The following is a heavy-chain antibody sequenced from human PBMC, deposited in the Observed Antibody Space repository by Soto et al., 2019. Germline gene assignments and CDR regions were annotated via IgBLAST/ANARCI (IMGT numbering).Heavy chain of an antibody. CDR3: ARVVTATSHYFDC. CDR1: GGSFSGYY. Sequence: SETLSLTCAVYGGSFSGYYWSWIRRPPGKGLEWIGEINHSGSTNYNPSLKSRVTISVDTSKNQFSLKLSSVTAADTAVYYCARVVTATSHYFDCWGQGTLVTVSS. J-gene: IGHJ4*02. V-gene: IGHV4-34*01. CDR2: INHSGST. D-gene: IGHD2-15*01.